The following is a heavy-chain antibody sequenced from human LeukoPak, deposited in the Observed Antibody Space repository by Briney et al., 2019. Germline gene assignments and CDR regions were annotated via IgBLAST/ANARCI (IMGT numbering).Heavy chain of an antibody. CDR2: IYHSGST. CDR1: GYSISSGYY. D-gene: IGHD3-9*01. Sequence: SETLSLTCTVSGYSISSGYYWGWIRQPPGKGLEWIGSIYHSGSTYYNPSLKSRVTISVDTSKNQFSLKLSSVTAADTAVYYCATSPYDILTGYYLYYFDYWGQGTLVTVSS. V-gene: IGHV4-38-2*02. J-gene: IGHJ4*02. CDR3: ATSPYDILTGYYLYYFDY.